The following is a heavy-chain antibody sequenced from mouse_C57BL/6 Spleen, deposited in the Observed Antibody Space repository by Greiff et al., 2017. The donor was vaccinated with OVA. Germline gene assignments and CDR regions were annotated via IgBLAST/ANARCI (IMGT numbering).Heavy chain of an antibody. D-gene: IGHD2-3*01. CDR2: IYPGDGDT. Sequence: QVQLQQSGAELVKPGASVKISCKASGYAFSSYWMNWVKQRPGKGLEWIGQIYPGDGDTNYNGKFKGKATLTADKSSSTAYMQLSSLTSEDSAVYFCARIYDGHYDYCDYWGQGTTLTVSS. J-gene: IGHJ2*01. CDR1: GYAFSSYW. CDR3: ARIYDGHYDYCDY. V-gene: IGHV1-80*01.